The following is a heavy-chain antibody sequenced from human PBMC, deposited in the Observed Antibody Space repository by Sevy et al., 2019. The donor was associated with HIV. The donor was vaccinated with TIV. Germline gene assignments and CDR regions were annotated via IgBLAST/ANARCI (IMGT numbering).Heavy chain of an antibody. J-gene: IGHJ6*02. CDR2: IKSKTDGGTT. Sequence: GGSLRLSCAASEFTFSNAWMSWVRQAPGKGLEWVGRIKSKTDGGTTDYAAPVKGRFTISRDDSKNTLYLQMNSLKTEDTAVYYCTLKHPGYYYGMDVWGQGTTVTVSS. CDR1: EFTFSNAW. D-gene: IGHD3-10*01. V-gene: IGHV3-15*01. CDR3: TLKHPGYYYGMDV.